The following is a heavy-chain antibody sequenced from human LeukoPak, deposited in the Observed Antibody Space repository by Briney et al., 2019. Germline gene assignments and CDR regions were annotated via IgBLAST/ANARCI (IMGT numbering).Heavy chain of an antibody. D-gene: IGHD3-10*01. CDR2: INTNTGNP. CDR3: ALGGVRGVGNMDV. J-gene: IGHJ6*03. Sequence: ASVKVSCKTSGYTFTTYGLSWVRQAPGQGLEWMGWINTNTGNPTYAQGFTGRFVFSLDTSVSTAYLQISSLKAEDTAVYYCALGGVRGVGNMDVWGKGTTVTVSS. V-gene: IGHV7-4-1*02. CDR1: GYTFTTYG.